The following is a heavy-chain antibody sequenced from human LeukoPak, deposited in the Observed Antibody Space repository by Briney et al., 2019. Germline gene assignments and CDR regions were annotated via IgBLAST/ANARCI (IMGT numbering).Heavy chain of an antibody. Sequence: PGGSLRLSCAASGFTFSSYGMHWVRQAPGKGLEWVAFVRYDGSKEYYGDSVKGRFTISRDNSKNTLYLQMNSLRAEDTAVYYCAKGSYNCNGNSCPQYYYYMDVWGKGTTVTVSS. CDR1: GFTFSSYG. V-gene: IGHV3-30*02. CDR3: AKGSYNCNGNSCPQYYYYMDV. D-gene: IGHD2/OR15-2a*01. J-gene: IGHJ6*03. CDR2: VRYDGSKE.